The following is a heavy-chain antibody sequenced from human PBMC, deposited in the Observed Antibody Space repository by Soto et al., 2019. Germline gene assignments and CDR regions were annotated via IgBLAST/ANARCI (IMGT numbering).Heavy chain of an antibody. CDR1: GFTFSTYA. D-gene: IGHD3-10*01. V-gene: IGHV3-64D*06. Sequence: GGSLRLSCAAFGFTFSTYAMHWVRQAPGKGLQYVSYISSSGTSTYYADSVKGRFTISRDNSKKTLYLQMSSLRVDDTAVYYCVKVRYLDYWGQGTLVTDAS. CDR2: ISSSGTST. CDR3: VKVRYLDY. J-gene: IGHJ4*02.